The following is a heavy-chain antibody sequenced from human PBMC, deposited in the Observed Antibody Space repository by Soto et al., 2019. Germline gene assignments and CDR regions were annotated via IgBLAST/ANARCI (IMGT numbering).Heavy chain of an antibody. V-gene: IGHV5-51*01. J-gene: IGHJ4*02. D-gene: IGHD3-22*01. CDR1: GYSFTSYW. Sequence: EVQLVQSGAEVKKPGESLKISCKGSGYSFTSYWIGWVRQMPGKGLEWMGIIYPGDSDTRYSPSFQGQVTISADKSIXTXXLQWSSLKASDTAMYYCARLYYYDSSGYYLVYFDYWGQGTLVTVSS. CDR2: IYPGDSDT. CDR3: ARLYYYDSSGYYLVYFDY.